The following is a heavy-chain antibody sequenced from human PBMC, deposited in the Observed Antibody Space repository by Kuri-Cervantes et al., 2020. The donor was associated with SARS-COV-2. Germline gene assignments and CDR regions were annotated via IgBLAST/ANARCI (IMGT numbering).Heavy chain of an antibody. Sequence: ASVKVSCKASGYTFTSYYMHWVRQAPGQGLEWMGIINPSGGSTSYAQKFQGRVTMTRDTSTSTAYMELSSLRSEDTAVYYCALVATRPLRRDAFDIWGQGTMVTVS. V-gene: IGHV1-46*01. D-gene: IGHD5-12*01. J-gene: IGHJ3*02. CDR1: GYTFTSYY. CDR3: ALVATRPLRRDAFDI. CDR2: INPSGGST.